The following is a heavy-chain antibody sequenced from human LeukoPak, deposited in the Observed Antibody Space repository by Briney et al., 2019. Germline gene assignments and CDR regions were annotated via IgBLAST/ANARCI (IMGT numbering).Heavy chain of an antibody. V-gene: IGHV3-7*04. Sequence: GGSLRLSCAASGFTFSSYWMSWVRQAPGKGLEWVANIKQDGSEKYYVDSVKGRFTISRDNAKNSLYLQMNSLRAEDTAVYYCARALGSGSYLTFDYWGQGTLITVSS. CDR2: IKQDGSEK. CDR1: GFTFSSYW. CDR3: ARALGSGSYLTFDY. J-gene: IGHJ4*02. D-gene: IGHD1-26*01.